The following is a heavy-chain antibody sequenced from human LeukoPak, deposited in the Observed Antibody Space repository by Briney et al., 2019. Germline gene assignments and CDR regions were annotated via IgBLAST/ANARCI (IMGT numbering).Heavy chain of an antibody. CDR2: INHSGST. Sequence: PSETLSLTCAVYGGSFSGYYWSWIRQPPGKGLEWIGEINHSGSTNYNPSLKSRVTISVDTSKNQFSLKLSSVTAADTAVYYCAGEQWLVLAYFDYWGQGTLVTVSS. CDR1: GGSFSGYY. D-gene: IGHD6-19*01. CDR3: AGEQWLVLAYFDY. V-gene: IGHV4-34*01. J-gene: IGHJ4*02.